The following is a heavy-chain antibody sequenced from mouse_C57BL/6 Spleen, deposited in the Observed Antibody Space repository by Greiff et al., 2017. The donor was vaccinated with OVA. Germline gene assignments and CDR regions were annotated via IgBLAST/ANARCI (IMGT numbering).Heavy chain of an antibody. CDR3: ARGLDDYDEVLFAY. Sequence: EVKLMESGGGLVKPGGSLKLSCAASGFTFSDYGMHWVRQAPEKGLEWVAYISSGSSTIYYADTVKGRFTISRDNAKNTLFLQMTSLRSEDTAMYYCARGLDDYDEVLFAYWGQGTLVTVSA. D-gene: IGHD2-4*01. J-gene: IGHJ3*01. CDR2: ISSGSSTI. V-gene: IGHV5-17*01. CDR1: GFTFSDYG.